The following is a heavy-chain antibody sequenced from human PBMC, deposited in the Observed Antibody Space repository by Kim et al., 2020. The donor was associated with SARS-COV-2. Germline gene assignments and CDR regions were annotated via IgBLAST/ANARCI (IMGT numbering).Heavy chain of an antibody. Sequence: SETLSLTCTVSGGSISSSSYYWGWIRQPPGKGLEWIGSIYYSGSTYYNPSLKSRVTISVDTSKNQFSLKLSSVTAADTAVYYCAKRGGATVSDAFDIWGQGTMVTVSS. J-gene: IGHJ3*02. CDR1: GGSISSSSYY. D-gene: IGHD3-16*02. CDR3: AKRGGATVSDAFDI. CDR2: IYYSGST. V-gene: IGHV4-39*01.